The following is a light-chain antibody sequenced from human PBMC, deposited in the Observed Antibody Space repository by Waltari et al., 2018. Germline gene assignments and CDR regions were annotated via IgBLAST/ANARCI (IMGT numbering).Light chain of an antibody. V-gene: IGKV3-11*01. J-gene: IGKJ2*01. CDR3: QQRASWPNT. CDR2: GTY. CDR1: QSVSNY. Sequence: EIVLTQSQATLSLSPGEGATLSCRASQSVSNYLAWYQQKPGQAPRLLIYGTYNRTTGIPARFSGSGSGTDFTLTISSLEPEDFAVYYCQQRASWPNTFGQGTKLEIK.